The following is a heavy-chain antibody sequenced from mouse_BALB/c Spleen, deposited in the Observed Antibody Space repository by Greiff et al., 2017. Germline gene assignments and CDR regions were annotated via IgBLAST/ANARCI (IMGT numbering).Heavy chain of an antibody. Sequence: EVQRVESGPGLVKPSQSLSLTCTVTGYSITSDCAWNWIRQFPGNKLEWMGYISYSGSTSYNPSLKSRISITRDTSKNQFFLQLNSVTTEDTATYYCARHGSKGGYSDYWGQGTTLTVSS. CDR1: GYSITSDCA. D-gene: IGHD1-1*01. CDR3: ARHGSKGGYSDY. V-gene: IGHV3-2*02. CDR2: ISYSGST. J-gene: IGHJ2*01.